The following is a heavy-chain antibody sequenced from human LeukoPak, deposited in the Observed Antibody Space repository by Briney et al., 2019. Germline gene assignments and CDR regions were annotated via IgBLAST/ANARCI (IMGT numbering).Heavy chain of an antibody. V-gene: IGHV3-43*02. CDR2: ISGDGDST. CDR3: AKEDYSSSWYALDY. Sequence: GGSLRLSCAASGFTFDDYAMHWVRQAPGKGLEWLALISGDGDSTYYADSVKGRFTISRDNRKYSLYLQMNSLRTEDTALYYCAKEDYSSSWYALDYWGQGTLVTVSS. D-gene: IGHD6-13*01. CDR1: GFTFDDYA. J-gene: IGHJ4*02.